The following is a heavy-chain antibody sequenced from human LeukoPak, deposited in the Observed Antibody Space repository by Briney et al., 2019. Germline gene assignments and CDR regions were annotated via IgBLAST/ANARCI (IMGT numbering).Heavy chain of an antibody. D-gene: IGHD2-2*01. J-gene: IGHJ4*02. Sequence: PGGSLRLSCAASGFTFSSYWMSWVRQAPGKGLEWVANIKQDGSEKYYVDSVKGRFTISRDNAKNSLYLQMNSLRAEDTAVYYCARERGRVPAAMAFDYWGQGTLVTVSS. CDR1: GFTFSSYW. V-gene: IGHV3-7*01. CDR2: IKQDGSEK. CDR3: ARERGRVPAAMAFDY.